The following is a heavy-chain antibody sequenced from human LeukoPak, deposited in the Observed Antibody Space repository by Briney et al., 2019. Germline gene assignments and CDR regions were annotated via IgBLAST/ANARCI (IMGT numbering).Heavy chain of an antibody. V-gene: IGHV3-7*04. Sequence: GGSLRLSCAASGFIFSDAWMTWVRQAPGKGLEWVAIMGGDGGETYYADSAMGRFTISRDNAKNSLYLQMNSLRVEDTAVYYCARDATYGDYDYWGQGTLVTVSS. J-gene: IGHJ4*02. CDR2: MGGDGGET. CDR1: GFIFSDAW. D-gene: IGHD4-17*01. CDR3: ARDATYGDYDY.